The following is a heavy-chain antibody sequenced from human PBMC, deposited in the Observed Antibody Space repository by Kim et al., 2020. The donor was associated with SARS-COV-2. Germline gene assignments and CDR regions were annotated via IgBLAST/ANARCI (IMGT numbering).Heavy chain of an antibody. CDR3: AKGLSIAARHYYYGMDV. CDR1: GFTFDDYT. CDR2: ISWDGGST. D-gene: IGHD6-6*01. Sequence: GGSLRLSCAASGFTFDDYTMHWVRQAPGKGLEWVSLISWDGGSTYYADSVKGRFTISRDNSKNSLYLQMNSLRTEDTALYYCAKGLSIAARHYYYGMDVWGQGTTVTVSS. J-gene: IGHJ6*02. V-gene: IGHV3-43*01.